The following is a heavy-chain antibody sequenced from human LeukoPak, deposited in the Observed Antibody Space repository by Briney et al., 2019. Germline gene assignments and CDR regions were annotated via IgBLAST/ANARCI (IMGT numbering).Heavy chain of an antibody. CDR3: ARGYYDVLTGYYGGDYYFDY. D-gene: IGHD3-9*01. CDR1: GYTFTSYA. CDR2: INAGNGNT. V-gene: IGHV1-3*03. Sequence: ASVKVSCKASGYTFTSYAMHWVRQAPGQRLEWMGWINAGNGNTKYSQEFQGRVTITRDTSASTAYIEMSSLRSKDMAVYYCARGYYDVLTGYYGGDYYFDYWGQGTLVTVSS. J-gene: IGHJ4*02.